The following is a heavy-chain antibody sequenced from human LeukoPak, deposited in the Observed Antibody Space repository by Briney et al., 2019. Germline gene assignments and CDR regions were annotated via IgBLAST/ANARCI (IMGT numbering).Heavy chain of an antibody. Sequence: GGSLRLSCTVSGFTFSPYAMSWVRQAPGKGLEWVSSISTSGGNTYYADSVKGRFTISRGNSKNTLYLQMNSLRAEDSGVYYCAKGLAPTGTTHTAAGYWGQGTLVTVSS. CDR1: GFTFSPYA. CDR2: ISTSGGNT. J-gene: IGHJ4*02. V-gene: IGHV3-23*01. D-gene: IGHD1-1*01. CDR3: AKGLAPTGTTHTAAGY.